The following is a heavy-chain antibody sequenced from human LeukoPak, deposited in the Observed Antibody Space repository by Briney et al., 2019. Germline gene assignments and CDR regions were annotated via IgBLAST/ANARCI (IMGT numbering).Heavy chain of an antibody. D-gene: IGHD2-2*01. Sequence: SETLSLTCTVSGGSISSSSYYWGWIRQPPGKGLEWIGSIYYSGSTYYNPSLKSRVTISVDKSKNQFSLKLNSVTAADTAVYYCAGSTSPALKYNWFDPWGQGTLVTVSS. CDR3: AGSTSPALKYNWFDP. CDR1: GGSISSSSYY. J-gene: IGHJ5*02. V-gene: IGHV4-39*07. CDR2: IYYSGST.